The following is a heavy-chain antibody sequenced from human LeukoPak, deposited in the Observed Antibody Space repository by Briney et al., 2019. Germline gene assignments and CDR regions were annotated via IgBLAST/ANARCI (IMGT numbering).Heavy chain of an antibody. Sequence: GGSLRLSCAASGFSVSMKYMTWVRQAPGKGLEWVSYISSSSSTIYYADSVKGRFTISRDNAKNSLYLQMNSLRAEDTAVYYCARDLTTPFDYWGQGTLVTVSS. CDR2: ISSSSSTI. CDR3: ARDLTTPFDY. J-gene: IGHJ4*02. V-gene: IGHV3-48*01. CDR1: GFSVSMKY. D-gene: IGHD4-17*01.